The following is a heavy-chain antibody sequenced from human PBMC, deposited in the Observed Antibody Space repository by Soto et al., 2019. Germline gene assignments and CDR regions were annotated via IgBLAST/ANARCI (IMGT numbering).Heavy chain of an antibody. D-gene: IGHD2-2*01. CDR3: ARKGYCSSTSCDDAFDI. CDR1: GYTFTSYD. Sequence: GASVKVSCKASGYTFTSYDINWVRQATGQGLEWMGWMNPNSGNTGYAQKFQGRVTMTRNTSISTAYMELSGLRSEDTAVYYCARKGYCSSTSCDDAFDIWGQGTMVTVSS. CDR2: MNPNSGNT. J-gene: IGHJ3*02. V-gene: IGHV1-8*01.